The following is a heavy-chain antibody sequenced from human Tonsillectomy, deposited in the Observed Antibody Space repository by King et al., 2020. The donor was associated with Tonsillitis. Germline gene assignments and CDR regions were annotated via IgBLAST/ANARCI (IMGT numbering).Heavy chain of an antibody. V-gene: IGHV4-61*02. CDR1: DGSISSGSYY. Sequence: VQLQESGPGLVKPSQTLSLTCTVSDGSISSGSYYWSWIRQPAGKGLEWIGRIYTSGSTNYNPSLKSRVTMSIDTSKNQFSLKVSSVTAADTAVYYCASLLDGDQLWDYWGQGTLVTVSS. D-gene: IGHD2-21*02. CDR2: IYTSGST. CDR3: ASLLDGDQLWDY. J-gene: IGHJ4*02.